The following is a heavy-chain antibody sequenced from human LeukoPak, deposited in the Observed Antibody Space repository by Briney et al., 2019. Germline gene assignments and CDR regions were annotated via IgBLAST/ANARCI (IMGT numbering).Heavy chain of an antibody. CDR3: ARDGSLLWFGELLQTHFDY. J-gene: IGHJ4*02. Sequence: GGSLRLSCAASGFTFSSYSMNWVRQAPGKGLEWVSSISSSSSYIYYADSVKGRFTISRDNAKNSLYLQMNSLRAEDTAVYYCARDGSLLWFGELLQTHFDYWGQGTLVTVSS. V-gene: IGHV3-21*01. CDR1: GFTFSSYS. CDR2: ISSSSSYI. D-gene: IGHD3-10*01.